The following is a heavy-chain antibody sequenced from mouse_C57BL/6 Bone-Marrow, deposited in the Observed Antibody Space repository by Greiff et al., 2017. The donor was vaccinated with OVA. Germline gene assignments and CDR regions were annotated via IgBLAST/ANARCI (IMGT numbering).Heavy chain of an antibody. CDR2: IDPSDSYT. CDR1: GYTFTSYW. D-gene: IGHD1-1*01. Sequence: QVQLKQPGAELVRPGTSVKLSCKASGYTFTSYWMHWVKQRPGQGLEWIGVIDPSDSYTNYNQQFKGKATLTVDTSSSTAYMQLSSLTSEDSAVYYCARHNYYGSSWYFDVWGTGTTVTVSS. J-gene: IGHJ1*03. V-gene: IGHV1-59*01. CDR3: ARHNYYGSSWYFDV.